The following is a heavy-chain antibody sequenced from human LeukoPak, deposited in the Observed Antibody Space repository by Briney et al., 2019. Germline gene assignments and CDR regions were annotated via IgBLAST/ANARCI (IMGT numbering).Heavy chain of an antibody. V-gene: IGHV3-11*01. CDR1: GFTFSDYY. CDR3: ARDFYDSSGYYYVRYFQH. D-gene: IGHD3-22*01. J-gene: IGHJ1*01. Sequence: PGGSLRFSCAASGFTFSDYYMSWIRQAPGKGLEWVSYISSSGSTIYYADSVKGRFTISRDNAKNSLYLQMNSLRAEDTAVYYCARDFYDSSGYYYVRYFQHWGQGTLVTVSS. CDR2: ISSSGSTI.